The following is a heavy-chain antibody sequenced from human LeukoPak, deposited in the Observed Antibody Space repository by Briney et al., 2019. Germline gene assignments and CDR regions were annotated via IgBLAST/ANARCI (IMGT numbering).Heavy chain of an antibody. CDR1: GGSISSYY. D-gene: IGHD3-22*01. CDR2: IYYSGST. Sequence: SETLSLTCTVSGGSISSYYWSWIRQPPGKGLEWIGYIYYSGSTNYNPSLKSRDTISIDTSKNQFSLKLNSVTAADTAVYYCARAPDDIRGYYPLDYWGQGTLVTVSS. CDR3: ARAPDDIRGYYPLDY. V-gene: IGHV4-59*01. J-gene: IGHJ4*02.